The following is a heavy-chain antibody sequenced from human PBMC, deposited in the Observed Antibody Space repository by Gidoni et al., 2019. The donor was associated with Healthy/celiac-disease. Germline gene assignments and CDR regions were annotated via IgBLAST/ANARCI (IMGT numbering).Heavy chain of an antibody. CDR2: IYYSGST. D-gene: IGHD3-22*01. Sequence: QVQLQESGPGLVKPSETLSLPCTVSGGSISSYYWSWIRQPPGKGLEWIGYIYYSGSTNYNPSLKSRVTISVDTSKNQFSLKLSSVTAADTAVYYCARVSTYDSSGYPDYWGQGTLVTVSS. J-gene: IGHJ4*02. CDR3: ARVSTYDSSGYPDY. V-gene: IGHV4-59*01. CDR1: GGSISSYY.